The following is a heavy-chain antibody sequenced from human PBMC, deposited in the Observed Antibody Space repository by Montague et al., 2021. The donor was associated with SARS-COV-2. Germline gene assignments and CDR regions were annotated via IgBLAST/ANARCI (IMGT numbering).Heavy chain of an antibody. D-gene: IGHD2-21*02. Sequence: SETLSLTCAVSGGSFSSYYWSWIRQPPGKGLEWIAEINHSGSSXXXPSXXXRVPMSVDTSKNQFSLKLNSVTVADTAVYYCARLAYCGADCFSGWEIFFDSWGQGTLVTVSS. CDR1: GGSFSSYY. V-gene: IGHV4-34*01. CDR3: ARLAYCGADCFSGWEIFFDS. CDR2: INHSGSS. J-gene: IGHJ4*02.